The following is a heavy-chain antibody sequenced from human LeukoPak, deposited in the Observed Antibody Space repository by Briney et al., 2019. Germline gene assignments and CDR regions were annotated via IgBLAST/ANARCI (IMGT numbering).Heavy chain of an antibody. CDR2: ISGDNGDT. Sequence: ASVRVSCKASGYTFTNYAITWVRQAPGQGLEWMGWISGDNGDTNDVQKLQGRVTMTRDTSTSIAYMELGSLRSDDTSVYYCARGEHYDVVTGDYNLDVFDIWGQGTMVTVSS. D-gene: IGHD3-9*01. J-gene: IGHJ3*02. CDR3: ARGEHYDVVTGDYNLDVFDI. CDR1: GYTFTNYA. V-gene: IGHV1-18*01.